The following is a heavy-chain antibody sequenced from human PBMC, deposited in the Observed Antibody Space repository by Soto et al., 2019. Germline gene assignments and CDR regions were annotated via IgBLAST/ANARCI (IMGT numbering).Heavy chain of an antibody. D-gene: IGHD6-19*01. J-gene: IGHJ3*02. CDR3: ARDPGSSGWLAFDI. CDR1: GFTVRSNY. V-gene: IGHV3-66*01. Sequence: VQLVESGGGLVQPGGSLRLSCAASGFTVRSNYMSWVRQAPGKGLEWVSVIYSGGNTYYADSVKGRFTFSRDNSKNMLYLKMSSLRAEDTGVYYCARDPGSSGWLAFDIWCQGTMVTVSS. CDR2: IYSGGNT.